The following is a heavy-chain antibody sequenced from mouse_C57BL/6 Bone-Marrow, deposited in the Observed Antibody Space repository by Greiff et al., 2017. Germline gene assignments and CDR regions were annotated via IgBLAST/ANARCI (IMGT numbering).Heavy chain of an antibody. J-gene: IGHJ4*01. CDR2: ISTGGGCI. CDR3: TRDNYGGTYYAMDY. CDR1: GFTFSSYA. D-gene: IGHD1-2*01. Sequence: EVQLLEPGEGLVKPGGSLKLSCAASGFTFSSYAMSWVRQTPGQRLEWVAYISTGGGCIYYADTVKGRFTISRDNARNTLYLQMSSLKSEDTARYYGTRDNYGGTYYAMDYWGQGTSVTVSS. V-gene: IGHV5-9-1*02.